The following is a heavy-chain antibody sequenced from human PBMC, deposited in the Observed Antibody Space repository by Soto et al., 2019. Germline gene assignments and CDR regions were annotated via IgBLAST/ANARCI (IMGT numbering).Heavy chain of an antibody. CDR1: GGSISSYY. CDR2: IYYSGST. V-gene: IGHV4-59*01. D-gene: IGHD5-18*01. CDR3: AVNGYSYGYEVDY. J-gene: IGHJ4*02. Sequence: PSETLSLTCTVSGGSISSYYWSWIRQPPGKGLEWIGYIYYSGSTNYNPSLKSRVTISVDTSKNQFSLKLSSVTAADTAVYYCAVNGYSYGYEVDYWGQGTLVTVS.